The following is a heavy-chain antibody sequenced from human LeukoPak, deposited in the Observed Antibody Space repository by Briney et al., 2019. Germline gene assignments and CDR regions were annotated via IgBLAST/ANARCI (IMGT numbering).Heavy chain of an antibody. CDR1: GYTFTSYD. CDR3: ARDERFGYCSGGSCYSVTNWFDP. Sequence: ASVKVSCKASGYTFTSYDINWVRQATGQGLEWMGWMNPNSGNTGYAQKFQGRVTITTDESTSTAYMELSSLRSEDTAVYYCARDERFGYCSGGSCYSVTNWFDPWGQRTLVTVSS. D-gene: IGHD2-15*01. CDR2: MNPNSGNT. V-gene: IGHV1-8*01. J-gene: IGHJ5*02.